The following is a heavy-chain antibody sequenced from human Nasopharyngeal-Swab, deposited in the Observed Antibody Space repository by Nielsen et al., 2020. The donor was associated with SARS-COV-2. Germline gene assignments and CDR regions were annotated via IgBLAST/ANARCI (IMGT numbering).Heavy chain of an antibody. Sequence: ASVKVSCKGSGYTFTSYAMHWVRQAPGQRLEWMGWINAGNGNTKYSQKFQGRVTITRDTSASTAYMELSSLRSEDTAVYYCARVHYDSSGYYNNWFDPWGQGTLVTVSS. CDR3: ARVHYDSSGYYNNWFDP. J-gene: IGHJ5*02. V-gene: IGHV1-3*01. CDR2: INAGNGNT. D-gene: IGHD3-22*01. CDR1: GYTFTSYA.